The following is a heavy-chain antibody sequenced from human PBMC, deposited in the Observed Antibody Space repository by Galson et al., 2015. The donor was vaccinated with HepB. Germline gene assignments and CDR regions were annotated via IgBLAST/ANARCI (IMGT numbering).Heavy chain of an antibody. Sequence: SLRLSCAASEFTFSSYAMHWVRQAPGEGLAWVAVISYDGSNKYYADSVKGRFTISRDNSKNTLYLQMNSLRTEDTAVYYCARDRALDCWGQGTLVTVSS. CDR1: EFTFSSYA. V-gene: IGHV3-30-3*01. J-gene: IGHJ4*02. CDR3: ARDRALDC. D-gene: IGHD1-26*01. CDR2: ISYDGSNK.